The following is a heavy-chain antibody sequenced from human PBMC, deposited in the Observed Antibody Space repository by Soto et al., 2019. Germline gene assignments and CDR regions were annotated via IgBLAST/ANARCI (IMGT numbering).Heavy chain of an antibody. CDR2: IIPIFGTA. J-gene: IGHJ3*02. V-gene: IGHV1-69*01. CDR1: GGTFSSYA. Sequence: QVQLVQSGAEVKKPGSSVKVSCKASGGTFSSYAISWVRQAPGQGLEWMGGIIPIFGTANYAQKFQGRVTITADESTSTAYRELSSLRSEDTAVYYCARDRGRIVVVVAATQFDAFDIWGQGTMVTVSS. CDR3: ARDRGRIVVVVAATQFDAFDI. D-gene: IGHD2-15*01.